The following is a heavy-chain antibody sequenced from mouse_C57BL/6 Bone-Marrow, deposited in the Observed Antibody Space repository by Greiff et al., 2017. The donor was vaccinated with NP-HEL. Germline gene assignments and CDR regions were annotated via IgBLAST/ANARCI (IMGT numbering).Heavy chain of an antibody. Sequence: QVQLKESGAELVKPGASVKISCKASGYAFSSYWMNWVKQRPGKGLEWIGQIYPGDGDTNYNGKFKGKATLTADKSSSTAYMQLSSLTSEDSAVYFCARREIYYDYDYAMDYWGQGTSVTVSS. CDR3: ARREIYYDYDYAMDY. CDR1: GYAFSSYW. CDR2: IYPGDGDT. D-gene: IGHD2-4*01. V-gene: IGHV1-80*01. J-gene: IGHJ4*01.